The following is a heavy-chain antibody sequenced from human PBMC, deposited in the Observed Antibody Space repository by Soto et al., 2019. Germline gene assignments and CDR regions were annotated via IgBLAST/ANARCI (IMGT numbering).Heavy chain of an antibody. J-gene: IGHJ4*02. D-gene: IGHD3-3*01. CDR2: IYPSDSDT. Sequence: PGESLKISCKGSGYNFAGYWIAWVRQMPGKGLELMGIIYPSDSDTRYRPSFQGQVTISADKSISSAYLQWSSLRASDTAMYYCARGGVSTRTFDYWGQGTTVT. V-gene: IGHV5-51*01. CDR3: ARGGVSTRTFDY. CDR1: GYNFAGYW.